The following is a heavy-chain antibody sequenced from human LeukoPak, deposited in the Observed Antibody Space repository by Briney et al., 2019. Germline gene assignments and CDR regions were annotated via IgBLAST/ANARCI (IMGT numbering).Heavy chain of an antibody. CDR2: IGLSGGSI. V-gene: IGHV3-21*04. CDR3: ARLAGSSYPWYLDF. CDR1: GFTFSSYS. Sequence: PGGSLRLSCATYGFTFSSYSMNCVRQAPGKGLEWVSSIGLSGGSIFYADSVKGRFSISRDNAKNSLYLQMNSLRADDTAVYYCARLAGSSYPWYLDFWGRGTLVTVSS. D-gene: IGHD3-16*02. J-gene: IGHJ2*01.